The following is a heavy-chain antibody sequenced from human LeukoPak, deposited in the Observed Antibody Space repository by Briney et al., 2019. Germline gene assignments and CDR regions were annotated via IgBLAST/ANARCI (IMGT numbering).Heavy chain of an antibody. CDR1: GFTFNSYS. J-gene: IGHJ4*02. Sequence: GGSLRLSCAASGFTFNSYSMNWVRQAPGKGLEWVSSISCNSSYIYYADSVKGRFTISRDNAKNSLYLQMNSLRAEDTAVYYCLGRAGSYYNEDYFDYWGQGTLVTVSS. D-gene: IGHD3-10*01. CDR3: LGRAGSYYNEDYFDY. V-gene: IGHV3-21*01. CDR2: ISCNSSYI.